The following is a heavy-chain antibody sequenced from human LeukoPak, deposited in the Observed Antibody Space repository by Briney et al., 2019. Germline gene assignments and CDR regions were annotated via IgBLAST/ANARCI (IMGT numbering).Heavy chain of an antibody. V-gene: IGHV3-48*03. J-gene: IGHJ1*01. CDR3: ARDDRRGAVAGTSYFQH. D-gene: IGHD6-19*01. Sequence: GGSLRLSCAASGFTFSSYEMNWVRQAPGKGLERVSYISSSDRTTYYADSVKGRFTISRDNAKNSLYLQMNSLRAEDTAVYYCARDDRRGAVAGTSYFQHWGQGTLVTVSS. CDR1: GFTFSSYE. CDR2: ISSSDRTT.